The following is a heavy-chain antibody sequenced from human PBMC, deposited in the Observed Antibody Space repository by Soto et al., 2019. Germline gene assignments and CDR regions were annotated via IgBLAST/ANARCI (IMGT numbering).Heavy chain of an antibody. J-gene: IGHJ4*02. V-gene: IGHV3-30*18. Sequence: VQLVESGGGVVQPGRSLRLSCAASGFTFSDYAMHWVRQAPGKGLEWVAVVSHDGRNTHYADSVKGRFTISRDSSTNTVSLEMTSLKAEVTPVCYYAKGGRQWLVSSDFNYWGQGSLVTVSS. CDR1: GFTFSDYA. D-gene: IGHD6-19*01. CDR2: VSHDGRNT. CDR3: AKGGRQWLVSSDFNY.